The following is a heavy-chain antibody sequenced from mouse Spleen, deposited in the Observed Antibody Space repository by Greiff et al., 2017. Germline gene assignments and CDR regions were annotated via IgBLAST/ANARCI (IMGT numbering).Heavy chain of an antibody. CDR1: GFTFSSYA. Sequence: VQLKESGGGLVKLGGSLKLSCAASGFTFSSYAMSWVRQTPEKRLEWVATISSGGGNTYYPDSVKGRFTISRDNAKNTLYLQMSSLKSEDTAMYYCARQTEQLGLLAWFAYWGQGTLVTVSA. J-gene: IGHJ3*01. CDR3: ARQTEQLGLLAWFAY. D-gene: IGHD3-1*01. V-gene: IGHV5-9-3*01. CDR2: ISSGGGNT.